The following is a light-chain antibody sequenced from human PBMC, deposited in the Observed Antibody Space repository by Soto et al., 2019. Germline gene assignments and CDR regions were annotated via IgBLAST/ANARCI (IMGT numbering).Light chain of an antibody. CDR1: QSLDKW. CDR2: DAS. Sequence: DIQMTQSPSTLSASVGDRVSISCRASQSLDKWLAWYQQKPGEAPKLLVSDASNLESGVSSRFTGSGSGTEFTLTISSLQPDDFAPSYCQQYTRYPYTFGQGTKLEIK. J-gene: IGKJ2*01. CDR3: QQYTRYPYT. V-gene: IGKV1-5*01.